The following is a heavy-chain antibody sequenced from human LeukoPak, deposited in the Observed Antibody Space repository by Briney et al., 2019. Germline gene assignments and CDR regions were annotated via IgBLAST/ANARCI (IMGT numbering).Heavy chain of an antibody. D-gene: IGHD2-15*01. CDR3: ARDGYCSGGSCYGAFDI. J-gene: IGHJ3*02. Sequence: GGSLRLSCAASGFTFTSYAMTWVRQAPGKGLEWVSAISGSGGSTSYADSVKGRFTISRDNSKNTLYLQMNSLRAEDTAVYYCARDGYCSGGSCYGAFDIWGQGTMATVSS. CDR1: GFTFTSYA. V-gene: IGHV3-23*01. CDR2: ISGSGGST.